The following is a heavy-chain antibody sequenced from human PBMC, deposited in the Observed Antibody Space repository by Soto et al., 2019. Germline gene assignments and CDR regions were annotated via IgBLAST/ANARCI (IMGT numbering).Heavy chain of an antibody. CDR1: GFTFSDAS. V-gene: IGHV3-15*01. J-gene: IGHJ4*02. D-gene: IGHD3-16*01. CDR2: IRTNTNGGTV. Sequence: EVQLVESGGGLVEPGGSLRLSCAASGFTFSDASMSWVRQAPGKGLEWVGRIRTNTNGGTVEYAAPVKGRFSISRDDSKNTLDLQMNSLRTEDTDVYYCTTEVPWAASDYWGQGTLVTVSS. CDR3: TTEVPWAASDY.